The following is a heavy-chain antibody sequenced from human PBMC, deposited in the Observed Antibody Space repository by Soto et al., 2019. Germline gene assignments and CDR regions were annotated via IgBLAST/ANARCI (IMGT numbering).Heavy chain of an antibody. CDR2: ISYDGSNK. CDR1: NLYA. CDR3: ARDLHDSSGYYFNLYYYGMDV. D-gene: IGHD3-22*01. J-gene: IGHJ6*02. V-gene: IGHV3-30-3*01. Sequence: NLYAMRWIRKKTGKGLEWVAVISYDGSNKYYADSVKGRFTISRDNSKNTLYLQMNSLRAEDTAVYYCARDLHDSSGYYFNLYYYGMDVWGQGTTVTVSS.